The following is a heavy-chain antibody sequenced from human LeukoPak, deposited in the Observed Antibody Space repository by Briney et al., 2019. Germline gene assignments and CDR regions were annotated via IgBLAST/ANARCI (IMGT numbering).Heavy chain of an antibody. CDR3: ARGGYCSSTSCYTYYYYGMDV. Sequence: PGGSLRLSCAASGFTFDDYGMSWVRQAPGKGLEWVSGTNWNGGSTGYADSVKGRFTISRDNAKNSLYLQMNSLRAEDTALYHCARGGYCSSTSCYTYYYYGMDVWGQGTTVTVSS. J-gene: IGHJ6*02. CDR2: TNWNGGST. D-gene: IGHD2-2*02. CDR1: GFTFDDYG. V-gene: IGHV3-20*01.